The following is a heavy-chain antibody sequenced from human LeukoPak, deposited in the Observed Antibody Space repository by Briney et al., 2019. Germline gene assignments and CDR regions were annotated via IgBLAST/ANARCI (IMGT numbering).Heavy chain of an antibody. D-gene: IGHD4-17*01. CDR3: ARNDMTTNGMDV. V-gene: IGHV3-30-3*01. Sequence: GGSLRLSCAASGFTFSSYAMHWVRQAPGKGLEWVAVISYDGSNKYYADSVKGRFTISRDNSKNTLYLQMNSLRAEDTAVYYCARNDMTTNGMDVWGQGTMVTVSS. J-gene: IGHJ6*02. CDR1: GFTFSSYA. CDR2: ISYDGSNK.